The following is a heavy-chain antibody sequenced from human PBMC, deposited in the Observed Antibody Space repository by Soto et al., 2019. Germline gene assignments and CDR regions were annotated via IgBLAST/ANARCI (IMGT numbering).Heavy chain of an antibody. CDR1: GFIFESFG. CDR3: AKNQGVELVPLATVDWFDP. V-gene: IGHV3-23*01. D-gene: IGHD1-26*01. J-gene: IGHJ5*02. Sequence: GVLRLSCAASGFIFESFGMSWVRQAPGKGLEWISSISGSGFKKYYADSVKGRFTISRDNSKSTVYLELNNLSAEDTAVYHCAKNQGVELVPLATVDWFDPWGQGSVVTVSS. CDR2: ISGSGFKK.